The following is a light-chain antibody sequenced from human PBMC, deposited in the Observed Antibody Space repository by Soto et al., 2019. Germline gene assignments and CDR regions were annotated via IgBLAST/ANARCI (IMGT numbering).Light chain of an antibody. CDR3: QEYNSHSRYT. CDR2: KAS. J-gene: IGKJ2*01. Sequence: DIQMTQSPSTLSASVGDRVTITCRASQSISGWLAWYQQKPGKAPRLLISKASNLQSGVPSRFSGSGSGTEFTLTINNLQPDDYATYYCQEYNSHSRYTFGQGTRL. CDR1: QSISGW. V-gene: IGKV1-5*03.